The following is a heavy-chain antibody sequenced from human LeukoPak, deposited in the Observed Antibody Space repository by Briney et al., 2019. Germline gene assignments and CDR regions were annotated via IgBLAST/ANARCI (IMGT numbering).Heavy chain of an antibody. Sequence: GSSVKVSCQTSGCTFAGYHIHWVRPAPGQGLDWMGWINPSSGDTKYAQNFQDRVIMTRNPFISTAYMDLSRLSSDDTAIYYCARAGHDSSGYSFRLDYWGQGTLVTVSS. D-gene: IGHD3-22*01. V-gene: IGHV1-2*02. J-gene: IGHJ4*02. CDR2: INPSSGDT. CDR1: GCTFAGYH. CDR3: ARAGHDSSGYSFRLDY.